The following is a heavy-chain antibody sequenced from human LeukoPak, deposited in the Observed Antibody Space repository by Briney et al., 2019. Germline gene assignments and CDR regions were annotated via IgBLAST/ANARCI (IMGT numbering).Heavy chain of an antibody. Sequence: ASVKVSCKPSVYTFTGYVISWGRQAPGQGLGWRGWISPYNGNTNYAQKLQGRVTMTTDTSTSTAYMELRSLGSDDTAVYYCARGLPYGSGSPRGEYFQHWGQGTLVTVSS. CDR2: ISPYNGNT. D-gene: IGHD3-10*01. J-gene: IGHJ1*01. CDR3: ARGLPYGSGSPRGEYFQH. CDR1: VYTFTGYV. V-gene: IGHV1-18*01.